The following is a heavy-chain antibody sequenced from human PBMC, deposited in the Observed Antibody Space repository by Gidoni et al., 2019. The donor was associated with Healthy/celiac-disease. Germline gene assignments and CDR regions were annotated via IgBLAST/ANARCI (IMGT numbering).Heavy chain of an antibody. CDR2: IYPGDSDT. CDR3: ARQAVDTAMAIPYYYYGMDV. CDR1: GYSFTSYW. D-gene: IGHD5-18*01. Sequence: EVQLVQSGAEVKKPGESLKISCKGSGYSFTSYWIGWVRQMPGKGLEWMGIIYPGDSDTRYSPSFQGQVTISADKSISTAYLQWSSLKASDTAMYYCARQAVDTAMAIPYYYYGMDVWGQGTTVTVSS. V-gene: IGHV5-51*01. J-gene: IGHJ6*02.